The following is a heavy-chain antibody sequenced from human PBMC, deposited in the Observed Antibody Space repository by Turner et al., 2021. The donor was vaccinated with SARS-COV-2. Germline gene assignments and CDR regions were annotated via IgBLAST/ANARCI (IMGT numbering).Heavy chain of an antibody. CDR2: KNPNSGNT. Sequence: QVPLVQSGAEVKKPGASVKVSCKASGYTFTSYDINWVRQATGQGLEWMGWKNPNSGNTGYAQKFQGRVTMTRNTSISTAYMELSSLRSEDTAVYYCARGSYCSSTKCYTGGWIDPWGQGTLVTVSS. V-gene: IGHV1-8*01. D-gene: IGHD2-2*02. CDR1: GYTFTSYD. J-gene: IGHJ5*02. CDR3: ARGSYCSSTKCYTGGWIDP.